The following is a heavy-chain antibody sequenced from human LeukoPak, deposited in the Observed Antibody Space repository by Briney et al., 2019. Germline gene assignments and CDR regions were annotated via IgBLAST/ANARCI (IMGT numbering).Heavy chain of an antibody. V-gene: IGHV3-23*01. J-gene: IGHJ4*02. Sequence: GGSLRLSCAASGFSFSNFAMNWVRLAPGKGLEWVSSISGSGGNTYYADSVNGRVTISRDNSKNTLYLQMNSLRAEDTAVYYCARDRGSSSSELDYWGQGTLVTVSS. CDR2: ISGSGGNT. CDR1: GFSFSNFA. CDR3: ARDRGSSSSELDY. D-gene: IGHD6-6*01.